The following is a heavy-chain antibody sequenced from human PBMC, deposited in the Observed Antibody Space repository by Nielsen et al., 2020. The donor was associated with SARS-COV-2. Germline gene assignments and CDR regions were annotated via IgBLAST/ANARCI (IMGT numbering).Heavy chain of an antibody. V-gene: IGHV3-21*01. D-gene: IGHD2-2*01. Sequence: VRQAPGKGLEWVSSISSSSSYIYYADSVKGRFTISRDNAKNSLYLQMNSLRAEDTAVYYCARGQNIVVVPAAKDYYYYYMDVWSKGTTVTVSS. CDR3: ARGQNIVVVPAAKDYYYYYMDV. J-gene: IGHJ6*03. CDR2: ISSSSSYI.